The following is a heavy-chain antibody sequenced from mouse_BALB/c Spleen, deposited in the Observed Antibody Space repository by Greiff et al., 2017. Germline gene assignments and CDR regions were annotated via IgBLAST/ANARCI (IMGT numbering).Heavy chain of an antibody. CDR2: ISDGGSDT. D-gene: IGHD2-14*01. V-gene: IGHV5-4*02. CDR1: GFTFSDYY. J-gene: IGHJ2*01. CDR3: AREGRYDGEFFDY. Sequence: EVMLVESGGGLVKPGGSLKLSCAASGFTFSDYYMYWVRQTPEKRLEWVAIISDGGSDTNYPDTVKGRFTISRDNAKNNLYLQMSSLKSEDTAMYYCAREGRYDGEFFDYWGQGTALTVSS.